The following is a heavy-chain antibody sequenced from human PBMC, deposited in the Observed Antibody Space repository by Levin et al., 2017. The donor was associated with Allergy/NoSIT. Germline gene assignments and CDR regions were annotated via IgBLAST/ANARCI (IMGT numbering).Heavy chain of an antibody. Sequence: PSETLSLTXXXXXXPIGRYSRDWSRPPPGKGLEWIGYIYYSGSTNYNPSLKSRVTISVDTSKNQFSLKLSSVTAADTAVYYCARVGRGEYEYYFDYWGQGTLVTVSS. CDR1: XXPIGRYS. CDR3: ARVGRGEYEYYFDY. J-gene: IGHJ4*02. D-gene: IGHD3-10*01. V-gene: IGHV4-59*01. CDR2: IYYSGST.